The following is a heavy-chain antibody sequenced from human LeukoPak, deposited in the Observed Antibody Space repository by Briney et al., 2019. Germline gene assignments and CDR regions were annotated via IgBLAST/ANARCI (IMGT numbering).Heavy chain of an antibody. D-gene: IGHD3-22*01. J-gene: IGHJ6*03. CDR2: INPSGGST. V-gene: IGHV1-46*01. CDR1: GYTFTSYY. CDR3: ARDRTIYYYDSSGPQKNYYYMDV. Sequence: ASVKASCKASGYTFTSYYMHWVRQAPGQGLEWMGIINPSGGSTSYAQKFQGRVTMTRDTSTSTVYMELSSLRSEDTAVYYCARDRTIYYYDSSGPQKNYYYMDVWGKGTTVTISS.